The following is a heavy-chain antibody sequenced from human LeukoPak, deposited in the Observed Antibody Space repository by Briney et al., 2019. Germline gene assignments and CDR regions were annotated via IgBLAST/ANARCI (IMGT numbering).Heavy chain of an antibody. Sequence: GGSLRLSCAASGFTFSNAWMSWVRQAPGKGLEWVSYISSSSSTIYYADSVKGRFTISRDNAKNSLYLQMNSLRAEDTAVYYCASRSDYWGQGTLVTVSS. CDR2: ISSSSSTI. J-gene: IGHJ4*02. CDR3: ASRSDY. CDR1: GFTFSNAW. V-gene: IGHV3-48*04.